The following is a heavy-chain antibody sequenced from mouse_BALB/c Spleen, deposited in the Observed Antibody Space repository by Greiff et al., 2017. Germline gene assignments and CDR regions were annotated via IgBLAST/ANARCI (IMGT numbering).Heavy chain of an antibody. CDR3: ARDYGSSYDYAMDY. CDR2: IYPGSGST. Sequence: VHLVESGPELVKPGASVKMSCKASGYTFTDYVISWVKQRTGQGLEWIGEIYPGSGSTYYNEKFKGKATLTADKSSNTAYMQLSSLTSEDSAVYFCARDYGSSYDYAMDYWGQGTSVTVSS. CDR1: GYTFTDYV. J-gene: IGHJ4*01. V-gene: IGHV1-77*01. D-gene: IGHD1-1*01.